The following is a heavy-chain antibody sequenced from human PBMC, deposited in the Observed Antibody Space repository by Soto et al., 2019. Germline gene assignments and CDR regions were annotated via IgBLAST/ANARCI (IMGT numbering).Heavy chain of an antibody. CDR3: ARGALGYCSSTSCYTDYYYGMDV. Sequence: GASVKVSCKASGGTFSSYAISWVRQAPGQGLEWKGGIIPNFGTANYAQKFQGRVTITADESTSTAYMELSSLRSEDTAVYYCARGALGYCSSTSCYTDYYYGMDVWGQGTTVTVSS. D-gene: IGHD2-2*02. CDR1: GGTFSSYA. V-gene: IGHV1-69*13. CDR2: IIPNFGTA. J-gene: IGHJ6*02.